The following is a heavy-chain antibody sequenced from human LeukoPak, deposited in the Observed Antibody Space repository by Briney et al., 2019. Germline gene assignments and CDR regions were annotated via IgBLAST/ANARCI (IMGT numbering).Heavy chain of an antibody. V-gene: IGHV4-4*08. D-gene: IGHD4/OR15-4a*01. CDR1: GGSISCNY. CDR3: ARYYCATITCYHFDY. Sequence: PSEPLSLTCTVSGGSISCNYWSWIRQPPGKALEWIGYIYSSGSTNYKPSLKSRVTISVDTSTNQFSLRLSSVTAADTAVYYCARYYCATITCYHFDYWGQGALVTVSS. J-gene: IGHJ4*02. CDR2: IYSSGST.